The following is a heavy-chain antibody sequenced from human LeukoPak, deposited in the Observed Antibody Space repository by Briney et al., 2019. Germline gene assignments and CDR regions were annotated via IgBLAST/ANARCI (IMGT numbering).Heavy chain of an antibody. CDR3: ARGGTIFGVVTEYFQH. CDR2: IYTSGST. Sequence: PSETLSLTCTVSGGSISSGSYYWSWIRQPAGKGLEWIGRIYTSGSTNYNPSLESRVTISVDTSKNQFSLKLSSVTAADTAVYYCARGGTIFGVVTEYFQHWGQGTLVTVSS. D-gene: IGHD3-3*01. CDR1: GGSISSGSYY. J-gene: IGHJ1*01. V-gene: IGHV4-61*02.